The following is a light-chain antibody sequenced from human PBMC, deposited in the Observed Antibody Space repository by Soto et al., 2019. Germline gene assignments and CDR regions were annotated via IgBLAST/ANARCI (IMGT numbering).Light chain of an antibody. Sequence: EIVMTQSPATLSVSPGGRATLSCRASQSVSSNLAWYQQKPGQAPRLLIYGASTRATGLPARFSGSGSGTEFTLTISSLQSEDFAVYYCQQYKNWPLTFGGGTKVDIK. V-gene: IGKV3-15*01. CDR1: QSVSSN. CDR2: GAS. J-gene: IGKJ4*01. CDR3: QQYKNWPLT.